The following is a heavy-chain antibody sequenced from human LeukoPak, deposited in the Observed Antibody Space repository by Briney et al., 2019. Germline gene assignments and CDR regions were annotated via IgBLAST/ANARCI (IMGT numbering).Heavy chain of an antibody. Sequence: GASGKLSCKASGYNFNSLDINWGRQAPGQGLGWKGWMSPNNDDTGYAQKFHGRGTFTSYTAKSTDYMELSRMRFEDTAVYYCARGVDAGVDYWGQGTLVSVSS. D-gene: IGHD7-27*01. CDR2: MSPNNDDT. V-gene: IGHV1-8*03. CDR3: ARGVDAGVDY. J-gene: IGHJ4*02. CDR1: GYNFNSLD.